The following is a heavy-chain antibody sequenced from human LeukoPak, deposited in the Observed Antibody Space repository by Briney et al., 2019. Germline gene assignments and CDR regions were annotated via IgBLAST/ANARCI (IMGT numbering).Heavy chain of an antibody. CDR2: ISYDGSNK. Sequence: GGSLRLSCAASGFTFSSYAMNWVRQAPGKGLEWVAIISYDGSNKYYADSVKGRFTISRDNSEKTLYLQMNSLRAEDTAVYYCARGGPAAGRFDYWGQGTLVTVSS. J-gene: IGHJ4*02. D-gene: IGHD6-13*01. V-gene: IGHV3-30*14. CDR3: ARGGPAAGRFDY. CDR1: GFTFSSYA.